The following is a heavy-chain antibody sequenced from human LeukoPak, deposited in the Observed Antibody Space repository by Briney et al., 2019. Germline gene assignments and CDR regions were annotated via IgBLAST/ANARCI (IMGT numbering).Heavy chain of an antibody. V-gene: IGHV3-53*01. Sequence: GGSLRLSCAASGFTVSSNYMSWVRQAPGQGLEWVSVIYSGGSTYYADSVKGRFTISRDNSKNTLYLQMNSLRAEDTAVYYCASSGPFGDYWPFDYWGQGTLVTVSS. D-gene: IGHD4-17*01. J-gene: IGHJ4*02. CDR3: ASSGPFGDYWPFDY. CDR1: GFTVSSNY. CDR2: IYSGGST.